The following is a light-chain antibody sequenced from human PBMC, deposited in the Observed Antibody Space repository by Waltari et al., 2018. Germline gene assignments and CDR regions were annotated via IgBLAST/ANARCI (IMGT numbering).Light chain of an antibody. J-gene: IGKJ2*01. Sequence: DIQMTQSPSSLSAFVEDRVTITCRASQSITNYLNWYQEKPGKAPKLLIYAASGLQGGVPSRFSGSGSGTDFTLTISSLQAEDFATYYCQQSYSTPYTFGQGTKLEIK. CDR1: QSITNY. V-gene: IGKV1-39*01. CDR3: QQSYSTPYT. CDR2: AAS.